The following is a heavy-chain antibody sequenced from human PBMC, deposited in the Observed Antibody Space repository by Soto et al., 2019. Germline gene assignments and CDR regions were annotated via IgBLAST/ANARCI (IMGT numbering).Heavy chain of an antibody. CDR3: ARGYGDWYYYGMDV. V-gene: IGHV4-59*01. CDR1: GGSISSYY. CDR2: IYYSGST. Sequence: PSETLSLTCTVSGGSISSYYWSWIRQPPGKGLEWIGYIYYSGSTNYNPSLKSRVTISVDTSKNQSSLKLSSVTAADTAVYYCARGYGDWYYYGMDVWGQGTTVTVSS. J-gene: IGHJ6*02. D-gene: IGHD4-17*01.